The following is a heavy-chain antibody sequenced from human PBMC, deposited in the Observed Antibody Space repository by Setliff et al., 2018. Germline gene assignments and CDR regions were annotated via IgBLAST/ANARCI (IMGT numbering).Heavy chain of an antibody. CDR1: GYTSTTNA. V-gene: IGHV1-3*01. J-gene: IGHJ6*02. Sequence: GASVKVSCKASGYTSTTNALHWVRQAPGQRLEWMGWITAGFADTRYSQKFQGRVTITRDTSASTIYMQLTNLRSEGTAVYYCAGSVGGAPYYYGLGVWGQGTTVTVSS. CDR2: ITAGFADT. D-gene: IGHD3-10*01. CDR3: AGSVGGAPYYYGLGV.